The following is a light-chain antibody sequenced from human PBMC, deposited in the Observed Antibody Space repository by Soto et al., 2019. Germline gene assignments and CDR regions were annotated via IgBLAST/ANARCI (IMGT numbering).Light chain of an antibody. V-gene: IGKV3-15*01. J-gene: IGKJ2*01. Sequence: EIVMMQSPATLSVSPRERATLSCRASQALGNNLAWYQHKPGQAPRLLIYCASTRATGVPVRFSGSGSETEFTLSISSLQSDDLAVYYCQQYTNWPYTFGQGTKLEIK. CDR1: QALGNN. CDR2: CAS. CDR3: QQYTNWPYT.